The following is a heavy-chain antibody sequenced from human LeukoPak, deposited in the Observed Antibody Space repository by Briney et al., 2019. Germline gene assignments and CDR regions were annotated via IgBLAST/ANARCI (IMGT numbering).Heavy chain of an antibody. J-gene: IGHJ4*02. V-gene: IGHV2-5*02. D-gene: IGHD6-19*01. Sequence: ESGPTLVNPTQTLTLTCTLSGFSLSTSGVGVGWMRQPPGKALEWLPLLYWDDDKRYSPSLKSRLTTTKDTSKNQVVLTMTNMDLVDTATYYCAHRFPSRYSSGGSIHYFDYWGQGTLVTVSS. CDR2: LYWDDDK. CDR3: AHRFPSRYSSGGSIHYFDY. CDR1: GFSLSTSGVG.